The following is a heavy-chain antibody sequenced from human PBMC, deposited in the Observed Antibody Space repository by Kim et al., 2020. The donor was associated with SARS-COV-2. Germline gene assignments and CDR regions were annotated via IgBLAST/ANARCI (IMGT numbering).Heavy chain of an antibody. Sequence: GGSLRLSCAASGFTFSSYGMYWVRQAPGKGLEWVAVISYDGSNKYYADSVKGRFTISRDNSKNTLYLQMNSLRAEDTAVYYCAKDSSALWFGESIAKNPFDYWGQGTLVTVSS. CDR1: GFTFSSYG. V-gene: IGHV3-30*18. CDR2: ISYDGSNK. J-gene: IGHJ4*02. D-gene: IGHD3-10*01. CDR3: AKDSSALWFGESIAKNPFDY.